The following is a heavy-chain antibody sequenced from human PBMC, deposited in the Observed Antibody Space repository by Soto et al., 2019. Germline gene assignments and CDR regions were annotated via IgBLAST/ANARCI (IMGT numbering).Heavy chain of an antibody. CDR2: IKSKTDGGTT. J-gene: IGHJ4*02. V-gene: IGHV3-15*01. D-gene: IGHD3-10*01. CDR1: GFTFSNAW. Sequence: GGSLRLSCAASGFTFSNAWMSWVRQAPGKGLEWVGRIKSKTDGGTTDYAAPVKGRFTISRDDSKNTLYLQMNSLKTEDTAVYYCTTDPDYYGSGSYSDYWGQGTLGTVSS. CDR3: TTDPDYYGSGSYSDY.